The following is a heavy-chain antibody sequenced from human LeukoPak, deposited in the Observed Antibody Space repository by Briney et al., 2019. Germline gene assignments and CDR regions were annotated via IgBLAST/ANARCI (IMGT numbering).Heavy chain of an antibody. D-gene: IGHD3-9*01. V-gene: IGHV3-23*01. Sequence: GGSLRLSCAASGFTFSSYAMSWVRQAPGKGLEWVSTISGSGSNTFYADSVKGRFTISRDNSKNTLYLQMNSLRAEDTAVYYCAKDVLTGYEDAFDIWGQGTMVTVSS. CDR3: AKDVLTGYEDAFDI. CDR2: ISGSGSNT. CDR1: GFTFSSYA. J-gene: IGHJ3*02.